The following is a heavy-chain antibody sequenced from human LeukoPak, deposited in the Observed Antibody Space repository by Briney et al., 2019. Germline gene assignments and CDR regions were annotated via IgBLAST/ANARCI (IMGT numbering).Heavy chain of an antibody. V-gene: IGHV4-59*01. J-gene: IGHJ6*03. CDR2: IYYSGST. Sequence: PSETLSHTCTVSGGSISSYYWSWIRQPPGKGLEWIGYIYYSGSTNYNPSLKSRVTISVDTSKNQFSLKLSSVTAADTAVYYCARRYCSSTSCYMGYYYMDVWGKGTTVTVSS. CDR1: GGSISSYY. D-gene: IGHD2-2*02. CDR3: ARRYCSSTSCYMGYYYMDV.